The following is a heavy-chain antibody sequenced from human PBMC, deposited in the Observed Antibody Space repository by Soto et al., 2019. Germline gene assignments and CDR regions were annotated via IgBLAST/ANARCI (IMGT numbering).Heavy chain of an antibody. CDR1: GFTFDDYA. CDR2: ISWNSGSV. CDR3: VKDSNNWKYFDF. D-gene: IGHD1-1*01. J-gene: IGHJ4*02. Sequence: EVQLVESGGGLVRPGRSLRLSCAASGFTFDDYAMHWVRQAPGKGLEWVSGISWNSGSVDYGDSVKGRFTISRDNAKNSVYLHMNSLRAEDTAIYYSVKDSNNWKYFDFWGQGTLVTVSS. V-gene: IGHV3-9*01.